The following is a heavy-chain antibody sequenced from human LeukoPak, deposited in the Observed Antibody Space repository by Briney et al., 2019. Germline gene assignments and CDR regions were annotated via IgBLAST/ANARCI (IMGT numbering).Heavy chain of an antibody. CDR2: IYNTGTT. J-gene: IGHJ3*02. D-gene: IGHD2-2*01. CDR3: ARRQGYCTSTTCPGAFDI. Sequence: SETLSLTCTVSGGSISNHFWSWIRQPPGKGLEWIGYIYNTGTTKYNPSLKSRVTISEDTSKNQFSLRLSSVTATDTAVYYCARRQGYCTSTTCPGAFDIWGQGTMVTVSS. CDR1: GGSISNHF. V-gene: IGHV4-4*09.